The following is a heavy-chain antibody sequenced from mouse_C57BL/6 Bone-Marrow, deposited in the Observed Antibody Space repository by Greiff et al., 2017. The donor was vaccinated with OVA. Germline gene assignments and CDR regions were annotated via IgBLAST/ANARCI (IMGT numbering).Heavy chain of an antibody. D-gene: IGHD1-1*01. V-gene: IGHV5-4*01. CDR3: ARDPYYYGSSYAMDY. Sequence: EVKLVESGGGLVKPGGSLKLSCAASGFTFSSYAMSWVRQTPEKRLEWVATISDGGSYTYYPDNVKGRFTISRDNAKNNLYLQMSHLKSEDTAMYYCARDPYYYGSSYAMDYWGQGTSVTVSS. CDR1: GFTFSSYA. CDR2: ISDGGSYT. J-gene: IGHJ4*01.